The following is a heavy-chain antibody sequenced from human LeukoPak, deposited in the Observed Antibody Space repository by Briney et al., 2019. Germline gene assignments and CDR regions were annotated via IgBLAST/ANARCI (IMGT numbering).Heavy chain of an antibody. V-gene: IGHV3-53*01. CDR1: GFTVSTNY. J-gene: IGHJ4*02. CDR2: IYSGGNT. CDR3: AKDQIGSSGWFGLFDY. Sequence: GGSLRLSCAASGFTVSTNYISWVRQAPGKGLEWVSVIYSGGNTYYADSVKGRFTISRDNSKNTLYLQMNSLRAEDTAVYYCAKDQIGSSGWFGLFDYWGQGTLVTVSS. D-gene: IGHD6-19*01.